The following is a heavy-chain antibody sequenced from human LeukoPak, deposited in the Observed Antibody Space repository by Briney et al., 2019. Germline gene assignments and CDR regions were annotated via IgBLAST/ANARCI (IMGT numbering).Heavy chain of an antibody. CDR3: VKGQEFLEYIYDF. CDR1: GFNFNNYA. D-gene: IGHD3-3*01. J-gene: IGHJ4*02. CDR2: ISGGSGNR. V-gene: IGHV3-23*01. Sequence: GGSLTLSCAAFGFNFNNYAMTWVRQAPGKGLECVSGISGGSGNRDYGDSVKGRFTISRDNSKSTLYLQMSGLRAEDTAVYFCVKGQEFLEYIYDFWGQGTLVTVSS.